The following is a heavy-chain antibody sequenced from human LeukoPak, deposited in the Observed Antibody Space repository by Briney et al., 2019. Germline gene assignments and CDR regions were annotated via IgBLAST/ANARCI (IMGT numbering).Heavy chain of an antibody. CDR3: ARSELLWFGELSFDP. CDR2: IYYSGST. D-gene: IGHD3-10*01. V-gene: IGHV4-39*07. Sequence: SETLSLTCTVSGGSINNRTYYWGWIRQPPGKGLEWIGSIYYSGSTYYNPSLKSRVTISVDTSKNQFSLKLSSVTAADTAVYYCARSELLWFGELSFDPWGQGTLVTVSS. CDR1: GGSINNRTYY. J-gene: IGHJ5*02.